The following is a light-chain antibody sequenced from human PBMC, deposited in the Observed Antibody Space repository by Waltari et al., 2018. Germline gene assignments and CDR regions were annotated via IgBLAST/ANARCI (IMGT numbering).Light chain of an antibody. CDR3: SSYTSSDTWV. J-gene: IGLJ3*02. CDR2: DVS. CDR1: SSDIGGFSH. V-gene: IGLV2-14*01. Sequence: QSALTQPASVSGSPGQSITISCTGTSSDIGGFSHVSWYQQHPGKAPKLMIYDVSNRPSGVSKRFSGSKSGNTASLTISGLQAEDEADYYCSSYTSSDTWVFGGGTKLTVL.